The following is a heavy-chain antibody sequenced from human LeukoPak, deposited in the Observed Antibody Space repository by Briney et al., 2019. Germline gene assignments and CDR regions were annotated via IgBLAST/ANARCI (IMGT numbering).Heavy chain of an antibody. V-gene: IGHV3-74*01. J-gene: IGHJ5*02. D-gene: IGHD2-15*01. CDR2: ISGDGSTT. Sequence: GGSLRLSCAASGFTFSTYWMHWVRQAPGEGLVSVSRISGDGSTTNYADSVKGRFTISRDNAKNTLYLQMNSLRAEDTAVYYCTRRVDTTRWYDPWGQGTLVTVSS. CDR3: TRRVDTTRWYDP. CDR1: GFTFSTYW.